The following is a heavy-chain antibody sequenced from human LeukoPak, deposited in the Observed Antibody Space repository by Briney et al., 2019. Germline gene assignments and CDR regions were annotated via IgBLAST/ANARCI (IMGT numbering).Heavy chain of an antibody. D-gene: IGHD5-18*01. J-gene: IGHJ2*01. CDR1: GGSFSGSY. CDR3: ARDPPIQLWFGYFDL. CDR2: INHSGST. Sequence: PSETLSLTCAVYGGSFSGSYWTWIRQPPGKGLEWIGEINHSGSTNYNPSLKSRVTISLDTSKNQFSLRLSSVTAADTAVYYCARDPPIQLWFGYFDLWGRGTLVTVSS. V-gene: IGHV4-34*01.